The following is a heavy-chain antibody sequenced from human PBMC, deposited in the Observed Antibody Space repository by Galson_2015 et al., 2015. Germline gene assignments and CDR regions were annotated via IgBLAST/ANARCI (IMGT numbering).Heavy chain of an antibody. CDR1: GFTFDGYA. D-gene: IGHD3-22*01. CDR2: INWGSGSI. Sequence: SLRLSCAASGFTFDGYAVHWARQVPGEGLEWVSGINWGSGSIAYADSVKGRFTISRDSAKSSLYLQMNSLRAEDTALYYCTKAIGSDTSAFHYWGQGTLVTVSS. CDR3: TKAIGSDTSAFHY. V-gene: IGHV3-9*01. J-gene: IGHJ4*02.